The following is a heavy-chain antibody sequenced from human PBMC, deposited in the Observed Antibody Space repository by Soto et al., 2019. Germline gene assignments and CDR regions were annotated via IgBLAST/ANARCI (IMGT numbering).Heavy chain of an antibody. CDR2: INPNSGGT. V-gene: IGHV1-2*04. Sequence: ASVKVSCKASGYTFTGYYMHWVRQAPGQGLEWMGWINPNSGGTNYAQKFQGWVTMTRDTSISTAYMELSRLRSDDTAAYYCARDLYYDSSGGYYYYYGMDVWGQGTTVTVS. D-gene: IGHD3-22*01. J-gene: IGHJ6*02. CDR3: ARDLYYDSSGGYYYYYGMDV. CDR1: GYTFTGYY.